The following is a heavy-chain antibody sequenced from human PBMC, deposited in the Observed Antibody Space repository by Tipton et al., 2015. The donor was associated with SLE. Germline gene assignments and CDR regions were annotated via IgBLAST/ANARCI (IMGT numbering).Heavy chain of an antibody. CDR3: VGYCSSTSCYPEYFQH. CDR2: ISGYNGKT. CDR1: GYTLSSYG. D-gene: IGHD2-2*01. V-gene: IGHV1-18*01. Sequence: QLVQSGAEVKKPGASVKVSCKASGYTLSSYGFSWVRQAPGQGLEWMGWISGYNGKTNYAQQFQDRITMTTDSSTSTAYMELRSLRSDDTAVYYCVGYCSSTSCYPEYFQHWGQGTLVTVSS. J-gene: IGHJ1*01.